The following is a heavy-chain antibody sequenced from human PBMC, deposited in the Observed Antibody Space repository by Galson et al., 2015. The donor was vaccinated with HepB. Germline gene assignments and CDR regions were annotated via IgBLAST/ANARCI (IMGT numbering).Heavy chain of an antibody. CDR1: GYTFTTFD. CDR3: ARSIFGVEDY. Sequence: SVKVSCKAPGYTFTTFDLNWVRRAPGQGPEWMGWMSPHSGNTGYAQKFQGRVTMTRNTSITTAYLELTGLTSEDTAMYYCARSIFGVEDYWGQGTLVSVSS. V-gene: IGHV1-8*01. CDR2: MSPHSGNT. J-gene: IGHJ4*02. D-gene: IGHD3-3*01.